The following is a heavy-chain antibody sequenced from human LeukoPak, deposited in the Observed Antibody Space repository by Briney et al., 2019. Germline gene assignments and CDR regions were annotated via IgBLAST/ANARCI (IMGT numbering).Heavy chain of an antibody. CDR2: ISSSGSTI. CDR1: GFNFSSYE. V-gene: IGHV3-48*03. J-gene: IGHJ6*04. D-gene: IGHD3-3*01. CDR3: ARAHHDFWSGYSDLGGFDV. Sequence: PGGSLSLSCAASGFNFSSYEMNWVRQAPGKGLEWVSYISSSGSTIYYADSVKGRFTISRDNAKNSLYLQMNSLRAEDTAVYYSARAHHDFWSGYSDLGGFDVWGKGTTVTVSS.